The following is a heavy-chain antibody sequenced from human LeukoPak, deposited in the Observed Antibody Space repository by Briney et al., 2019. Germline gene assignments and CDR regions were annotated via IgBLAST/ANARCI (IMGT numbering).Heavy chain of an antibody. V-gene: IGHV5-51*01. J-gene: IGHJ4*02. D-gene: IGHD5-12*01. CDR1: AYNFTSYW. Sequence: GESLKISCKSSAYNFTSYWIAWVRQMPGKGLEWMGIIYPGESDTRYSPSFQGQVTISADKSISTAYLQWSSLKASDTAMYYCARTCRAYDLQYFDYWGQGTLVTVSS. CDR3: ARTCRAYDLQYFDY. CDR2: IYPGESDT.